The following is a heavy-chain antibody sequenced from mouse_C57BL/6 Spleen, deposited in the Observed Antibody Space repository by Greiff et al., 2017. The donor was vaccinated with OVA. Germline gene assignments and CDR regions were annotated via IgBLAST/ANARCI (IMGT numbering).Heavy chain of an antibody. Sequence: QVQLQQSGAELVRPGTSVTVSCKASGYAFTNYLIEWVKQRPGQGLEWIGVINPGSGGTNYNEKFKGKATLTADKSSSTAYMQLSSLTSEDSAVYFCARSDWDWFAYWGQGTLVTVSA. CDR3: ARSDWDWFAY. J-gene: IGHJ3*01. CDR1: GYAFTNYL. V-gene: IGHV1-54*01. CDR2: INPGSGGT. D-gene: IGHD4-1*01.